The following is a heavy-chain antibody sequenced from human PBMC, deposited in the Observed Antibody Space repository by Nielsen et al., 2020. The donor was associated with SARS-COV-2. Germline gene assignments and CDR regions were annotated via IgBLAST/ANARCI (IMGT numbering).Heavy chain of an antibody. CDR2: INHSGST. J-gene: IGHJ6*03. Sequence: SETLSLTCAVYGGSFSGYYWSWIRQPPGKGLEWIGEINHSGSTNYNPSLKSRVTISVDTSKNQFSLKLSSVTAADTAVYYCARGFNDYGDYGDFRYYYYYMDVWGKGTTVTVSS. D-gene: IGHD4-17*01. CDR3: ARGFNDYGDYGDFRYYYYYMDV. CDR1: GGSFSGYY. V-gene: IGHV4-34*01.